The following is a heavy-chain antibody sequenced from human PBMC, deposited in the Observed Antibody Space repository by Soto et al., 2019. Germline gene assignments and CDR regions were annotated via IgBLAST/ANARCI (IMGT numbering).Heavy chain of an antibody. CDR3: AKGQQWLADFDY. D-gene: IGHD6-19*01. J-gene: IGHJ4*02. V-gene: IGHV3-23*01. CDR2: ISGSGGST. Sequence: GGSLRLSCAASGFTFSSYAMSWVRQAPGKGLEWVSGISGSGGSTHYADSVKGRFTISRDNSKNTMYLQMNSLRAEDTAVYYCAKGQQWLADFDYWGQGTLVTVSS. CDR1: GFTFSSYA.